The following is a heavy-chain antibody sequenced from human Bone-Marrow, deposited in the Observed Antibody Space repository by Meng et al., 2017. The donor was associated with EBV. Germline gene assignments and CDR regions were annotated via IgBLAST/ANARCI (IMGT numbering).Heavy chain of an antibody. V-gene: IGHV3-30*18. Sequence: GQLVESGGGLVKPGGSLSFSGAASGFTFSNAWMSWVRQAPGKGLEWVAVITYDGNKKYYADSVKGRFTVSRDNSKSTLYLQMNSLRTEDMAVYYCAKDERGGSYGDTGEFFQFWGQGTLVTVSS. CDR2: ITYDGNKK. CDR3: AKDERGGSYGDTGEFFQF. CDR1: GFTFSNAW. D-gene: IGHD4-17*01. J-gene: IGHJ1*01.